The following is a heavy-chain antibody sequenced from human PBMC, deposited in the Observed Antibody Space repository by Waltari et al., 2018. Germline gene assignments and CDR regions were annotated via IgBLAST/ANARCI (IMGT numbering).Heavy chain of an antibody. J-gene: IGHJ2*01. D-gene: IGHD6-25*01. Sequence: QVQLQESGPGLVKPSETLSLTCTVPGGSVSSLSPYWSWIRQPPGKELEWIGRICYSGGTNYNPSLRSRVTISMDTTKSQFSLKLTSVTAADTAVYVCARDPKDSASTAWDFDLWGRGTQLTVSS. CDR2: ICYSGGT. CDR3: ARDPKDSASTAWDFDL. V-gene: IGHV4-61*01. CDR1: GGSVSSLSPY.